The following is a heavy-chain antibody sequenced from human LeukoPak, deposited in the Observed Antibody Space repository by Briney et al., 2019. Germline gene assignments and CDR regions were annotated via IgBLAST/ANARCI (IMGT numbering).Heavy chain of an antibody. CDR1: GGSFSGYY. D-gene: IGHD3-10*01. Sequence: SETPSLTCAVYGGSFSGYYWSCIRQPPGKGLEWIGEITPSGSTNYNPSLKSRITMSIDTSNNHFSLKMNSVTAADTAVYYCARGPLRVRPFDIWGQGTMVTVSS. CDR3: ARGPLRVRPFDI. J-gene: IGHJ3*02. V-gene: IGHV4-34*01. CDR2: ITPSGST.